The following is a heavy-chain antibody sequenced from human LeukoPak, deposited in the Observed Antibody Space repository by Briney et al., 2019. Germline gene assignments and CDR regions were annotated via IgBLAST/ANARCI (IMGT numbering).Heavy chain of an antibody. D-gene: IGHD5-12*01. CDR3: ARVSRGYSGYLFDY. J-gene: IGHJ4*02. CDR2: ISSTNTYI. V-gene: IGHV3-21*05. Sequence: GGSLRLSCAASGFTFSSYGMNWVRQAPGKGLEWVSYISSTNTYIYYADSVKGRFTISRDNAKNSMYLQMNILRAEDTAVYYCARVSRGYSGYLFDYWGQGTLVTVSS. CDR1: GFTFSSYG.